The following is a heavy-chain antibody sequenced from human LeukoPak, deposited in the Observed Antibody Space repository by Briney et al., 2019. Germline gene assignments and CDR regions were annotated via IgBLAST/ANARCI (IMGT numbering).Heavy chain of an antibody. V-gene: IGHV4-59*01. J-gene: IGHJ4*02. D-gene: IGHD1-26*01. CDR3: ARTDLGRHFDY. CDR2: IYYSGST. CDR1: DGSISSYY. Sequence: KASETLSLTCTVSDGSISSYYWSWIRQPPGKGLEWIGYIYYSGSTNYNPSLKSRVTISVDTSKDQFSLKLRSVTAADTAVYYCARTDLGRHFDYWGQGTLVTVST.